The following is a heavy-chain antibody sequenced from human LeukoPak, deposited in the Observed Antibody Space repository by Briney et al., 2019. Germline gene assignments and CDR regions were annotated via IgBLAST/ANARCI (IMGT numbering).Heavy chain of an antibody. Sequence: KSSETLSLTCTVSGGSISSSGYYWGWIRQPPGKGLEWIGSMYYSGSTYYNPSLKSRVTISVDTSKNQFSLKLSSVTAADTAVYYCASGRKQQLYGYWGQGTLVTVSS. V-gene: IGHV4-39*07. CDR3: ASGRKQQLYGY. D-gene: IGHD6-13*01. CDR1: GGSISSSGYY. CDR2: MYYSGST. J-gene: IGHJ4*02.